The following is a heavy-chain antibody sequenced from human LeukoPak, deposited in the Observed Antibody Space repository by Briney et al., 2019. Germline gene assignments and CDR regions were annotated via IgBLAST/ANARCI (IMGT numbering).Heavy chain of an antibody. CDR2: TYYRSKWYN. CDR3: ARDHGIAVAAPAY. V-gene: IGHV6-1*01. CDR1: GDSVSSNSAP. D-gene: IGHD6-19*01. Sequence: SHTLSLTYAISGDSVSSNSAPWNWIRQSPSRGLEWLGRTYYRSKWYNDYAVSVKSRITINPDTSKNQSSLQLNSVTPEDTAVYYCARDHGIAVAAPAYWGEGSLVTASS. J-gene: IGHJ4*02.